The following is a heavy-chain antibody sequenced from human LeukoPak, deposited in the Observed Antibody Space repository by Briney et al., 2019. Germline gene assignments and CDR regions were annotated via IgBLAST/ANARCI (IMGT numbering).Heavy chain of an antibody. D-gene: IGHD6-13*01. CDR2: INPNSGGT. Sequence: ASVKVSCKASGYTFTGYYLHWVRQAPGQGLEWMGWINPNSGGTNYAQRFQGRVTMTRDTSISTAYMELSRLRSDDTAVYYCARDTQRIAAAVVLNYFDYWGQGTPVTVSA. V-gene: IGHV1-2*02. J-gene: IGHJ4*02. CDR3: ARDTQRIAAAVVLNYFDY. CDR1: GYTFTGYY.